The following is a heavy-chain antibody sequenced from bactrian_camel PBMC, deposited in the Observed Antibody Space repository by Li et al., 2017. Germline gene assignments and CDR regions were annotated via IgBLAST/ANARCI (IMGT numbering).Heavy chain of an antibody. CDR1: GFRFADYA. D-gene: IGHD3*01. CDR2: IDLDSYT. V-gene: IGHV3S55*01. Sequence: HVQLVESGGASVQAGGSLRVSCRASGFRFADYALGWYRQAPGNECELLSTIDLDSYTYVADSVKGRFTASRDKDKSTLDLQMNSLKPEDTAMYYCTKDRSYGTRNWVQSTRGQGTQVTVS. CDR3: TKDRSYGTRNWVQST. J-gene: IGHJ4*01.